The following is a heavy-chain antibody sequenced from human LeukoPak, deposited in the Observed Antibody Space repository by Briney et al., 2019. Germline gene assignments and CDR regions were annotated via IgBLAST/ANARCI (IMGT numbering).Heavy chain of an antibody. Sequence: GGSLRPSCAASGFIFSSYGMHWVRQAPGKGLEWVAVISYNGSNKYYADSVKGRFTISRDNSKNTLYLQMNSLRAEDTAVYYCAKGQWLAYWGQGTLVTVSS. V-gene: IGHV3-30*18. J-gene: IGHJ4*02. CDR3: AKGQWLAY. CDR2: ISYNGSNK. CDR1: GFIFSSYG. D-gene: IGHD6-19*01.